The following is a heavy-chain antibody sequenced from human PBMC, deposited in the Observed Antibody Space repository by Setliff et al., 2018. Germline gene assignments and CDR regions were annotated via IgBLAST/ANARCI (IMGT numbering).Heavy chain of an antibody. CDR2: INHSGGT. J-gene: IGHJ6*03. V-gene: IGHV4-34*01. D-gene: IGHD1-26*01. CDR1: GGSFSGYY. CDR3: AREVPRWELTRGYSYYYMDV. Sequence: SETLSLTCAVYGGSFSGYYWSWIRQPPGKGLEWIGEINHSGGTNYNPSLKRRVTISVDTSKNQFSLKLSSVTAADTAVYYCAREVPRWELTRGYSYYYMDVWGKGTTVTVSS.